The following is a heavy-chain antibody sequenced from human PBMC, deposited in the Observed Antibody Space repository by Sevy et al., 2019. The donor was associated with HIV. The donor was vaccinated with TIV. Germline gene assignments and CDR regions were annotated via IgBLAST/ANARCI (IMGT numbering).Heavy chain of an antibody. V-gene: IGHV3-30*03. D-gene: IGHD3-16*02. CDR1: GFNFNTYG. Sequence: GGSLRLSCTAPGFNFNTYGMHWVPQAPGKGLEWLAILSYDGNKYYADSVEGRFTISRDNSRNTLYLEMNSLKSEDTAVFHCARAGRLRLGELSSGPDYWGPGTLVTVSS. CDR3: ARAGRLRLGELSSGPDY. CDR2: LSYDGNK. J-gene: IGHJ4*02.